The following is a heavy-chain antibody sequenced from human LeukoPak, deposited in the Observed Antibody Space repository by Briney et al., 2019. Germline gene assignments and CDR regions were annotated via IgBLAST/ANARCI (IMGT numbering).Heavy chain of an antibody. CDR3: AKDGHGNGWSRFYYFDY. CDR2: ISYDGSNK. D-gene: IGHD6-19*01. J-gene: IGHJ4*02. Sequence: PGRSLRLSCAASGFTFSSYGMHWVHQAPGKGLEWVAVISYDGSNKLYADSVKGRFTISRDNPKNTLFVQMNSLRAEDTAVYYCAKDGHGNGWSRFYYFDYWGQGTLVTVSS. CDR1: GFTFSSYG. V-gene: IGHV3-30*18.